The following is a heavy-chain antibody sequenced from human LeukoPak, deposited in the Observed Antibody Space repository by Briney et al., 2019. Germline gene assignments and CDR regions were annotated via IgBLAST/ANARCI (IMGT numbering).Heavy chain of an antibody. J-gene: IGHJ4*02. CDR2: ISWNSGSL. CDR3: AKDSTLSGAAANFDY. D-gene: IGHD2-2*01. CDR1: GFTFDDYA. Sequence: GRSLRLSCAASGFTFDDYAMHWVRQAPGKGLEWVSGISWNSGSLGYADSVKGRFTISRDNAKNSLYLQMNSLRAEDTALYYCAKDSTLSGAAANFDYWGQGTLVTVSS. V-gene: IGHV3-9*01.